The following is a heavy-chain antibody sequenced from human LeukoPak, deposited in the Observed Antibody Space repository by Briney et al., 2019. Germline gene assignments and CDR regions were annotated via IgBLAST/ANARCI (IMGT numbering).Heavy chain of an antibody. Sequence: GGSLRLSCAASGFTISTYDINWVSQAPGRGLEWVSYISSSGSTIYYADSVKGRLTISRDNAKNLVYLQMNSLRAEDTAVYYCARATSGNGMDVWGKGTTVTVSS. J-gene: IGHJ6*04. CDR3: ARATSGNGMDV. D-gene: IGHD1-26*01. CDR1: GFTISTYD. V-gene: IGHV3-48*03. CDR2: ISSSGSTI.